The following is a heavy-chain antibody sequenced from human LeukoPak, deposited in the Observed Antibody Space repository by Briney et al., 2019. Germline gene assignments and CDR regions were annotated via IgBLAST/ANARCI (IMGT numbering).Heavy chain of an antibody. V-gene: IGHV3-9*01. J-gene: IGHJ3*02. CDR3: AKGRVVGGVFNI. D-gene: IGHD2-15*01. Sequence: GGSLRLSCAASGFTFDDYAMHWVRQAPGKGLEWLSGISWNSGSIGYADSAKGRFTISRDNAKNSLYLQMNSLRAEDTALYYCAKGRVVGGVFNIWGQETMVTVSS. CDR2: ISWNSGSI. CDR1: GFTFDDYA.